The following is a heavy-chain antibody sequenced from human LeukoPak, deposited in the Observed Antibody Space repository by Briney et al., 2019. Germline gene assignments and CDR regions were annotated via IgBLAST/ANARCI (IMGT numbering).Heavy chain of an antibody. CDR3: ARGLGYYGSGSYRGSIYFDY. CDR1: GESLNSYY. CDR2: IYESGST. Sequence: PSETLSLTCAVYGESLNSYYWSWIRQPPGKGLEWIGEIYESGSTEYNPSLKSRVTISVDTSKNQFSLKLSSVTAADTAVYYCARGLGYYGSGSYRGSIYFDYWGQGTLVTVSS. D-gene: IGHD3-10*01. V-gene: IGHV4-34*01. J-gene: IGHJ4*02.